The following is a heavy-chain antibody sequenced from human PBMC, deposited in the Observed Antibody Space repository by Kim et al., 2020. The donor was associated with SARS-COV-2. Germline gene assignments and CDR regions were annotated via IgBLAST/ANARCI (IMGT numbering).Heavy chain of an antibody. CDR2: IYSGGST. J-gene: IGHJ5*02. CDR1: GLTVSNSF. D-gene: IGHD3-10*01. CDR3: AGYTDHDGSGTHARIDP. V-gene: IGHV3-53*01. Sequence: GGSLRLSCAASGLTVSNSFMSWVRQVPGKGLECVSLIYSGGSTYYADSVAGRFTVSRDGSKNTLYLQMNSLRAEDTAVYYCAGYTDHDGSGTHARIDPWG.